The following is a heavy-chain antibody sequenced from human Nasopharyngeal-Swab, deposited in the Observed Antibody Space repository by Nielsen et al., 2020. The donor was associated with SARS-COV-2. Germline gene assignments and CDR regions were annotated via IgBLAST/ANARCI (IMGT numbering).Heavy chain of an antibody. CDR3: ARQGERET. CDR1: GYKFTKFW. Sequence: GESLKISCKGSGYKFTKFWISWVRQMPGKGLEWMGRIDPGDSYTRYGPSVQGHVTISADTSISTAYLQWSSLKASDTAIYYCARQGERETRGQGTLVTVSS. J-gene: IGHJ4*02. CDR2: IDPGDSYT. D-gene: IGHD3-16*01. V-gene: IGHV5-10-1*01.